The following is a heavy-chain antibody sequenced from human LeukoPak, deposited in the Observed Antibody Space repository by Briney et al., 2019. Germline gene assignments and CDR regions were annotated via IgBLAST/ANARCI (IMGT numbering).Heavy chain of an antibody. CDR1: GGSISSYY. V-gene: IGHV4-59*01. CDR2: IYYSGST. CDR3: ARVRHSSSWYEVWFDP. J-gene: IGHJ5*02. Sequence: SETLSLTCTVSGGSISSYYWSWIRQPPGKGPEWIGYIYYSGSTNYNPSLKSRVTISVDTSKDQFSLKLSSVTAADTAVYYCARVRHSSSWYEVWFDPWGQGTLVTVSS. D-gene: IGHD6-13*01.